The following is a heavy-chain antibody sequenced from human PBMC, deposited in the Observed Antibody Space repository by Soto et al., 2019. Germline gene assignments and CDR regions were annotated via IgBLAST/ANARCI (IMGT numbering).Heavy chain of an antibody. CDR3: AREVVHSSGWRNPFDI. Sequence: QVQLQESGPGLVKPSQTLSLTCTVSGGSISSGGYYWSWIRQHPGKGLEWIGYIYYSGSTYYNPSLKSRVTISVDTSKNQFSLKLSSVTAADTAVYYCAREVVHSSGWRNPFDIWGQGTKVTVSS. CDR2: IYYSGST. V-gene: IGHV4-31*03. D-gene: IGHD6-19*01. CDR1: GGSISSGGYY. J-gene: IGHJ3*02.